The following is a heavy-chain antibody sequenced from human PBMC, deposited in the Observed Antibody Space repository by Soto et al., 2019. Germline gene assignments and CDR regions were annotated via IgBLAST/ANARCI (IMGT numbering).Heavy chain of an antibody. J-gene: IGHJ4*02. Sequence: QVQLVESGGGVVQPGKSLRLSWAASGFAFSSYGIHWVRQAPGKGLEWVAGISYDGSKKYYAYSVNGQFTISRDNSENTLHLQMNGLRAEDTAVYYCAKDTYYHDSSGYYVFDHWGQGTLVTVSS. CDR3: AKDTYYHDSSGYYVFDH. CDR1: GFAFSSYG. D-gene: IGHD3-22*01. V-gene: IGHV3-30*18. CDR2: ISYDGSKK.